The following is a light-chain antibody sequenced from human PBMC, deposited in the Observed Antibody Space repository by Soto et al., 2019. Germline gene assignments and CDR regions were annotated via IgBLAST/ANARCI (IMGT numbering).Light chain of an antibody. J-gene: IGKJ1*01. V-gene: IGKV1-6*01. CDR3: LHDYDYPRT. Sequence: AIQMTQSPSSLSASVGDRVTITCRASQAIRNDLAWCQQRPGNAPELLIYSASSLQSGVPSRFSGSGFGTDFTLTISSLQPEDFATYYCLHDYDYPRTFGQGTKVEIK. CDR1: QAIRND. CDR2: SAS.